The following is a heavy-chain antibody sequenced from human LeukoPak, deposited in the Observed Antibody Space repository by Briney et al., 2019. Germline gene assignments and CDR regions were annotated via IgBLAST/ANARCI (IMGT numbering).Heavy chain of an antibody. D-gene: IGHD1-26*01. CDR2: ISSSGNTI. CDR3: ATESGTYSGTCFDY. CDR1: GYTFSNYN. Sequence: GGSLRLSRAASGYTFSNYNMNWVRQAPGKGLEWVSYISSSGNTIYYADSVKGRFTISRDNAKNSLYLQMNSLRAEDTAVYYCATESGTYSGTCFDYWGQGTLVTVSS. J-gene: IGHJ4*02. V-gene: IGHV3-48*01.